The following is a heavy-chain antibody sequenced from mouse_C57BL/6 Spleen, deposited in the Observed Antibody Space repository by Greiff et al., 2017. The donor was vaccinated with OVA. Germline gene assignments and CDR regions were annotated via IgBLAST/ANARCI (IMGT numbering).Heavy chain of an antibody. CDR2: ISYDGSN. Sequence: EVKVEESGPGLVKPSQSLSLTCSVTGYSITSGYYWNWIRQFPGNKLEWMGYISYDGSNNYNPSLKNRISITRDTSKNQFFLKLNSVTTEDTATYYCAREGYDYEVPYLDDWGQGTTLTVSS. V-gene: IGHV3-6*01. D-gene: IGHD2-4*01. CDR1: GYSITSGYY. J-gene: IGHJ2*01. CDR3: AREGYDYEVPYLDD.